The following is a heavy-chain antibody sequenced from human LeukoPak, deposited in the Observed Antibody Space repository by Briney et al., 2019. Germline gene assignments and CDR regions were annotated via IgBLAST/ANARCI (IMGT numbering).Heavy chain of an antibody. CDR3: ARDSGSGRLYYYYYYGMDV. Sequence: ASVKVSCEASGYTFTSYAMNWVRQAPGQGLEWMGWINTNTGNPTYAQGFTGRFVFSLDTSVSTAYLQISSLKAEDTAVYYCARDSGSGRLYYYYYYGMDVWGQGTTVTVSS. J-gene: IGHJ6*02. D-gene: IGHD3-10*01. CDR2: INTNTGNP. V-gene: IGHV7-4-1*02. CDR1: GYTFTSYA.